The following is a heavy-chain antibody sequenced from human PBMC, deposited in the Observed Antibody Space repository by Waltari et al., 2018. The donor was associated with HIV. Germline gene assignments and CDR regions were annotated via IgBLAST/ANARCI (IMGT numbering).Heavy chain of an antibody. V-gene: IGHV4-38-2*01. J-gene: IGHJ4*02. CDR1: GYSISSGYY. CDR3: ARAEGGAAAGYYVDY. Sequence: QVQLQESGPGLVKPSETLSLTCAVSGYSISSGYYWGWIRKPPGKGLEWIGSTYHSGSTKYNPSLTSRVTRCVDTAKNQFSLKLSSGTAADTAVYYFARAEGGAAAGYYVDYWGQGTLVTVSS. CDR2: TYHSGST. D-gene: IGHD6-13*01.